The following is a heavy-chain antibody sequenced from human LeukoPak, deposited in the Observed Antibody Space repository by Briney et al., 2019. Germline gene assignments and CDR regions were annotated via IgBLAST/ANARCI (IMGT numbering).Heavy chain of an antibody. J-gene: IGHJ4*02. V-gene: IGHV4-34*01. Sequence: PSETLSLTCAVYGGSFSGYYWSWIRQPPGRGLEWIGEINHSGSTNYNPSLKSRVTISVDTSKNQFSLKLSSVTAADTAVYYCARANYVYWGQGTLVTVSS. CDR1: GGSFSGYY. CDR3: ARANYVY. CDR2: INHSGST. D-gene: IGHD3-10*02.